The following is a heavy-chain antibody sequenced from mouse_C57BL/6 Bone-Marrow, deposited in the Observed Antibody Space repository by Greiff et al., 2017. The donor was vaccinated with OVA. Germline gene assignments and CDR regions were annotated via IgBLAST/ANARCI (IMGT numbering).Heavy chain of an antibody. Sequence: QVQLQQSGPELVKPGASVQLSCKASGYTFTSYDLNWVTQRPGQGLEWIGWIYPRAGSTKYNEKFNGKATLTVDTSSSTAYMELHSLTSEDSAVYFCARALDYGSSYFDYWGQGTTLTVSS. CDR1: GYTFTSYD. V-gene: IGHV1-85*01. D-gene: IGHD1-1*01. CDR3: ARALDYGSSYFDY. CDR2: IYPRAGST. J-gene: IGHJ2*01.